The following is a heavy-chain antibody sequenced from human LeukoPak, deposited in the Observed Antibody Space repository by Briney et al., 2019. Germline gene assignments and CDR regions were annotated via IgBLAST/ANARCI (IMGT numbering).Heavy chain of an antibody. CDR2: INSDGSST. D-gene: IGHD3-16*01. Sequence: GGSLRLSCAASGFTFSSYWMHWVRQAPGKGLVWVSRINSDGSSTSYADSVKGRFTISRDNSKNTLYLQMNSLRAEDTAVYYCARDGLGDYVWGNYMDVWGKGTTVTVSS. V-gene: IGHV3-74*01. J-gene: IGHJ6*03. CDR1: GFTFSSYW. CDR3: ARDGLGDYVWGNYMDV.